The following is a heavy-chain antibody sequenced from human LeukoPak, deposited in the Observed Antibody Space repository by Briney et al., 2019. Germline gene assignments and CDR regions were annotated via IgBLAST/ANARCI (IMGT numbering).Heavy chain of an antibody. D-gene: IGHD5-18*01. J-gene: IGHJ4*02. CDR1: GFTVSSNY. CDR3: ARDPTAVDTGY. V-gene: IGHV3-53*01. CDR2: IYSGGST. Sequence: GGPLRLSCAASGFTVSSNYMSWVRQAPGKGLEWVSVIYSGGSTYYADSVKGRFTISRDNSKNTLYLQMNSLRAEDTAVYYCARDPTAVDTGYWGQGTLVTVSS.